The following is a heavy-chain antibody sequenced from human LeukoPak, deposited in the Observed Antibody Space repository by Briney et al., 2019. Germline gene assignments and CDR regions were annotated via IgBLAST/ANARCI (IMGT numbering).Heavy chain of an antibody. CDR2: INHSGST. CDR1: GGSFSGYY. D-gene: IGHD6-13*01. CDR3: AREHELAAAGTELDY. J-gene: IGHJ4*02. V-gene: IGHV4-34*01. Sequence: PSETLSLACAVYGGSFSGYYWSWIRQPPGKGLEWIGEINHSGSTNYNPSLKSLVTISVDTSKNQFSLKLSSVTAADTAVYYCAREHELAAAGTELDYWGQGTLVTVSS.